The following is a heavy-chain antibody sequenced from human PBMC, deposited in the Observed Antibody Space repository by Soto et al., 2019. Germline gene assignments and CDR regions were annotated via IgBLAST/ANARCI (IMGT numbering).Heavy chain of an antibody. CDR2: INPTGGST. J-gene: IGHJ6*02. Sequence: QVQLVQSGAEVKKPGASVKVSCKASVYTFTSHYLHWVRQAPGQGPGWMGVINPTGGSTRYAQRFRGRVTVTRDTSTCTVYMELNSRRSEATAVYYCARAAVNNYYGMDVWGQGTTVTVSS. CDR3: ARAAVNNYYGMDV. CDR1: VYTFTSHY. V-gene: IGHV1-46*01.